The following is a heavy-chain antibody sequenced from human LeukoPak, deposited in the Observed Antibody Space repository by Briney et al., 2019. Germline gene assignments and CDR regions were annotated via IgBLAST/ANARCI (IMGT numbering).Heavy chain of an antibody. Sequence: PGGSLRLSCAASGFIFSGYWISWVRQAPGKGLESVGNIKLDGSDIYYADSVKGRFTISRDNARNLVYLQMNSLRTEDTALYYCVRDFHSGSGSFYHEYWGQGTLVTVSS. J-gene: IGHJ4*02. V-gene: IGHV3-7*03. CDR1: GFIFSGYW. CDR2: IKLDGSDI. CDR3: VRDFHSGSGSFYHEY. D-gene: IGHD3-10*01.